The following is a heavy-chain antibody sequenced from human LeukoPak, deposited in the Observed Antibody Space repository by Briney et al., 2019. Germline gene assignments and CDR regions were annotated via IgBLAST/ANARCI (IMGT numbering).Heavy chain of an antibody. J-gene: IGHJ6*03. CDR3: ARDGTFTGSNNYYYIDV. CDR2: INGDGSDP. V-gene: IGHV3-74*01. Sequence: PGGSLRLSCEASGSTFSTSWMYWVRQAPGKGLEWVSRINGDGSDPSYADFVKGRFTISRDNAKSTLYLEMKNLRAEDTAVYYCARDGTFTGSNNYYYIDVWGKGTTVTISS. CDR1: GSTFSTSW. D-gene: IGHD1-14*01.